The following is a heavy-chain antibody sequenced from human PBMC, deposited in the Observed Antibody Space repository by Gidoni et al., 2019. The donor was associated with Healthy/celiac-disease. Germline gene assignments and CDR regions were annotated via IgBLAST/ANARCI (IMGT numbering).Heavy chain of an antibody. Sequence: EVQLVESGGGLIQPGGSLRLSCAASGFTVSSNYMSWVRQAPGKGLEWVSVIYSGGSTYYADSVKGRFTISRDNSKNTLYLQMNSLRAEDTAVYYCARGGGYGGSNYYYYYGMDVWGQGTTVTVSS. CDR3: ARGGGYGGSNYYYYYGMDV. D-gene: IGHD4-17*01. CDR2: IYSGGST. V-gene: IGHV3-53*01. CDR1: GFTVSSNY. J-gene: IGHJ6*02.